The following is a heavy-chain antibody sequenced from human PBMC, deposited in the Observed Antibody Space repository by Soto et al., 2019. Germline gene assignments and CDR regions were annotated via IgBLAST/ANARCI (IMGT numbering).Heavy chain of an antibody. Sequence: EVQLVESGGGLVQPGGSLKLSCVAPGYTFSGSSIHWVHQASGKGLEWVGRIRDKANNYATSYAASVSGRFTISRDDSKNTAYLQMNSLKTEDTAVYYCTTKDYWGRGTLVTVSS. CDR2: IRDKANNYAT. V-gene: IGHV3-73*02. J-gene: IGHJ4*02. CDR3: TTKDY. CDR1: GYTFSGSS.